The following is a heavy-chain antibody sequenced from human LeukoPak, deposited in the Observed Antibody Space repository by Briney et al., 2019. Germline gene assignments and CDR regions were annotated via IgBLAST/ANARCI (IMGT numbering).Heavy chain of an antibody. D-gene: IGHD3-3*01. V-gene: IGHV1-46*01. Sequence: ASVKVSCKASGYTFTGYYMHRVRQAPGQGLEWMGIISPSGGSTSYAQKFQGRVTMTRDTSTSTVYMELSSLRSEDTAVYYCARATIFGVVIFSLDYWGQGTLVTVSS. CDR3: ARATIFGVVIFSLDY. J-gene: IGHJ4*02. CDR2: ISPSGGST. CDR1: GYTFTGYY.